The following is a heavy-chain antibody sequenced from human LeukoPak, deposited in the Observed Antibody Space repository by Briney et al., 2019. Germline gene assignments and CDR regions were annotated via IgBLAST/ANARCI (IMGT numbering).Heavy chain of an antibody. Sequence: GGSLRLSCAASGFTFSSYAMSWVRQAPRKGLEWVSVISGSGGSKYSADSVKGRFTISRDNSKNTLYLQMNSLRAEDTAIYYCAKDFGSPGNIWGQGTMVTVSS. CDR2: ISGSGGSK. CDR3: AKDFGSPGNI. D-gene: IGHD1-26*01. CDR1: GFTFSSYA. V-gene: IGHV3-23*01. J-gene: IGHJ3*02.